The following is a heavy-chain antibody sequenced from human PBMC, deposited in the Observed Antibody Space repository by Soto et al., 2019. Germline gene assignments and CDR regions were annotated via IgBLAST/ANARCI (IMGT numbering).Heavy chain of an antibody. J-gene: IGHJ3*02. CDR2: ITASEGTT. D-gene: IGHD1-7*01. Sequence: PGGSLRLSCAASGFTFSTFSMTWVRQAPGKGLEWVAHITASEGTTYYADSVKGRFTISRDTSSNTLYLQMNSLRAEDTALYYCAKCMQAYWNYDAHHIWGQGTMVTV. V-gene: IGHV3-23*01. CDR1: GFTFSTFS. CDR3: AKCMQAYWNYDAHHI.